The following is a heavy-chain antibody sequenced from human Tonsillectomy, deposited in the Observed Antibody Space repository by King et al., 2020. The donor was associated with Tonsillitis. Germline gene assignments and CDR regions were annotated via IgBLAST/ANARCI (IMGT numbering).Heavy chain of an antibody. D-gene: IGHD6-6*01. Sequence: VQLVESGGGVVQPGRSLRLSCAASGFTFSIYGMHWVRQAPGKGLEWVAVIWYDGSNKYYVDSVKGRFTISRDNSKNTLYLQMNSLRAEDTAVYYCARGSSSAEADAFHIWGQGTLVTVSS. CDR3: ARGSSSAEADAFHI. V-gene: IGHV3-33*01. CDR2: IWYDGSNK. CDR1: GFTFSIYG. J-gene: IGHJ3*02.